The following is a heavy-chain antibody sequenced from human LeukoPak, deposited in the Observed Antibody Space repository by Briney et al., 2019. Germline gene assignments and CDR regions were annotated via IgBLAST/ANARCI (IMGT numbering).Heavy chain of an antibody. D-gene: IGHD1-26*01. CDR3: ARRLGGSSQRDY. J-gene: IGHJ4*02. CDR2: INEVGSET. Sequence: GGSLRLSCAASGFTFSGYWMRWVRQAPGKGLEWVANINEVGSETHSVDSVKGRFTISRDSARNSLYLQMNSLRAEDTAVYYCARRLGGSSQRDYWGQGTLVTVSS. V-gene: IGHV3-7*01. CDR1: GFTFSGYW.